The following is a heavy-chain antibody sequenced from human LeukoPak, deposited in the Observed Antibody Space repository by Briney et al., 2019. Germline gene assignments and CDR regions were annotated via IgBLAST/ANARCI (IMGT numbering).Heavy chain of an antibody. V-gene: IGHV1-69*05. CDR3: ARDRRYYDSSGSNWFDP. CDR1: GGTFSSYA. J-gene: IGHJ5*02. Sequence: SVKVSCKASGGTFSSYAISWVRQAPGQGLEWMGWIIPIFGTANYAQKFQGRVTITTDESTSTAYMELSSLRSEDTAVYYCARDRRYYDSSGSNWFDPWGQGTLVTVSS. CDR2: IIPIFGTA. D-gene: IGHD3-22*01.